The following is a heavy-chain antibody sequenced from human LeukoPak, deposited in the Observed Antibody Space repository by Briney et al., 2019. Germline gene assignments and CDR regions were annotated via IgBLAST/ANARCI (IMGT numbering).Heavy chain of an antibody. CDR3: ARDHYCSGGSCYSLDVTASLAFDY. J-gene: IGHJ4*02. D-gene: IGHD2-15*01. V-gene: IGHV3-30*19. Sequence: GGSLRLSCAASGFTFSSYGIHWVRQAPGKGLEWVAVISYDGSNKYYADSVKGRFTISRDNSKNTLYLQMNSLRAEDTAVYYCARDHYCSGGSCYSLDVTASLAFDYWGQGTLVTVSS. CDR2: ISYDGSNK. CDR1: GFTFSSYG.